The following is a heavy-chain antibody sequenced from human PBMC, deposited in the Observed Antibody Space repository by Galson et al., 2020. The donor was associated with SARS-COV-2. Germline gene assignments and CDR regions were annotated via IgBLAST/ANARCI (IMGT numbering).Heavy chain of an antibody. CDR2: IHPNRGGT. V-gene: IGHV1-2*06. J-gene: IGHJ4*01. Sequence: ASVKVSCKASGYTFIGYYMHWVRQAPGQGLEWMGRIHPNRGGTNSAQKFQGRVTMTRDTSISTAYMEPSRLRSDDTAGYYCAREGRWDNWNDSHLDYWGHGPLVTGSS. CDR1: GYTFIGYY. CDR3: AREGRWDNWNDSHLDY. D-gene: IGHD1-20*01.